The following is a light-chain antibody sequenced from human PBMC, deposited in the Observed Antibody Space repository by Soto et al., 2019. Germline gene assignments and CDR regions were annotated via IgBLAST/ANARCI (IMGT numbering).Light chain of an antibody. CDR3: QQYNSYSRS. J-gene: IGKJ1*01. V-gene: IGKV1-5*01. CDR1: QSISSW. Sequence: DIQMTQSPSTLSASVGDRVTITCRASQSISSWLAWYQQKPGKAPKLLIYDASSLESGVPSRFSGSGSWTEFTLTISSLQPDYFATSYCQQYNSYSRSFGQGTKVEIK. CDR2: DAS.